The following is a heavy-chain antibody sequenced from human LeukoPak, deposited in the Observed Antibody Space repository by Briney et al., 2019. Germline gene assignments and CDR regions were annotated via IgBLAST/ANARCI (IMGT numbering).Heavy chain of an antibody. D-gene: IGHD3-22*01. CDR2: ISGSGGST. CDR1: GFTFSSYA. Sequence: GGSLRLSCAASGFTFSSYAMSWVRQAPGKGLEWVSAISGSGGSTYYADSVKGRFTISRDNSKNTLYLQMNSLRAEDTAVYYCAKEIPVYYDSSGYYEGAFDIWGQGTMVTVSS. V-gene: IGHV3-23*01. CDR3: AKEIPVYYDSSGYYEGAFDI. J-gene: IGHJ3*02.